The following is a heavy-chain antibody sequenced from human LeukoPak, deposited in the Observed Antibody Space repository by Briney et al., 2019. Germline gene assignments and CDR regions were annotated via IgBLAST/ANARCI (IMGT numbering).Heavy chain of an antibody. CDR2: INTDTGNP. CDR1: GYTFTNYA. D-gene: IGHD3-22*01. J-gene: IGHJ3*01. V-gene: IGHV7-4-1*02. Sequence: GASVKVSCKASGYTFTNYAMNWVRQAPGQGLEWMGSINTDTGNPTYAQGFTGRFVFSLDASVSTAYLQISSLKAEDTAVYYCARGDYYDSLRDAFNLWGQGTMVTVSS. CDR3: ARGDYYDSLRDAFNL.